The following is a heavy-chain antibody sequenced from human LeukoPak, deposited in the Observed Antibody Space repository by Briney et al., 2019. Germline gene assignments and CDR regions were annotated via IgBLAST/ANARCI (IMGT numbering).Heavy chain of an antibody. D-gene: IGHD3-10*02. CDR1: GFTFSSYG. CDR2: ISARGGST. Sequence: GGTLRLSCAASGFTFSSYGMSWVRQSPGKGLEWVSGISARGGSTYYADSVKGRFTISRDNSKNTLYLQMNSLRAEDTAVYYCTKRGGMFPAHSFDYWGQGTLVTVSS. CDR3: TKRGGMFPAHSFDY. J-gene: IGHJ4*02. V-gene: IGHV3-23*01.